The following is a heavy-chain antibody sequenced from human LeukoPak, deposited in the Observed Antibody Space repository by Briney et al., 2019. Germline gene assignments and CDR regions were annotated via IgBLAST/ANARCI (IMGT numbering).Heavy chain of an antibody. CDR3: AREAVAEYYFDY. J-gene: IGHJ4*02. V-gene: IGHV4-61*01. CDR1: GGSVSSGSYY. D-gene: IGHD2-15*01. CDR2: IYYSGST. Sequence: PSETLSLTCTVSGGSVSSGSYYWSWIRQPPGKGLEWIGYIYYSGSTNYNPSLKSRVTISVDTSKNQFSLKLSSVTAADTAVYYCAREAVAEYYFDYRGQGTLVTVSS.